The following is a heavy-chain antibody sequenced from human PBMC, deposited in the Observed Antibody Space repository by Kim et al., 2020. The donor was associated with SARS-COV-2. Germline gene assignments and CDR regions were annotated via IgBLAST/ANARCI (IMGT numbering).Heavy chain of an antibody. Sequence: FQGRVTITADESTSTAYMELSSLRSEDTAVYYCAREGYYYDSSGYWGFDYWGQGTLVTVSS. D-gene: IGHD3-22*01. J-gene: IGHJ4*02. V-gene: IGHV1-69*01. CDR3: AREGYYYDSSGYWGFDY.